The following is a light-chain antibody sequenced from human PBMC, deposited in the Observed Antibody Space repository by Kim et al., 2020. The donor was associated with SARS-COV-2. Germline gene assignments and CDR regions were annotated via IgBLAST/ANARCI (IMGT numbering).Light chain of an antibody. CDR2: QDR. J-gene: IGLJ2*01. Sequence: SYELTQPPSVSVSPGQTASITCSGDKLGDKYASWYQQRPGQSPVLVIYQDRKRPSGIPERFSGSNSGNTATLTISGTQAVDEADYYCQAWDSSSVVFGAGTQLTVL. V-gene: IGLV3-1*01. CDR3: QAWDSSSVV. CDR1: KLGDKY.